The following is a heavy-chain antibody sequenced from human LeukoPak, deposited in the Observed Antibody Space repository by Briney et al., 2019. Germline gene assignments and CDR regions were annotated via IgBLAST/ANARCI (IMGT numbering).Heavy chain of an antibody. CDR3: AKGTGPYDSSGYYLY. Sequence: GGSQRLSCAASGFTISSYTMSWVRQAQGKGLEWVSAISGSGGSTYYADSVKGRFTISRDNSKNTLYLQMNSLRAEDTAVYYCAKGTGPYDSSGYYLYWGQGTLVTVSS. J-gene: IGHJ4*02. V-gene: IGHV3-23*01. CDR2: ISGSGGST. CDR1: GFTISSYT. D-gene: IGHD3-22*01.